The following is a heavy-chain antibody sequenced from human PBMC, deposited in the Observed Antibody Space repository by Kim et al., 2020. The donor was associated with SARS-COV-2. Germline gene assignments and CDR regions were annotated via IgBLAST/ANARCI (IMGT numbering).Heavy chain of an antibody. CDR3: AREGDSSGSLDY. J-gene: IGHJ4*02. V-gene: IGHV3-13*01. Sequence: YYPGSVKGRFTITRENAKNSLYLQMNSLRAGDTAVYYCAREGDSSGSLDYWGQGTLVTVSS. D-gene: IGHD3-22*01.